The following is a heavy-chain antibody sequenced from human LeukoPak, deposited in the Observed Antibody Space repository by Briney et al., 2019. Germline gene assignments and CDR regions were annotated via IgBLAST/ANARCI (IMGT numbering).Heavy chain of an antibody. CDR1: GFTFSSYA. CDR3: TKDRWELPKRNYMDV. Sequence: GGSLRLSCVASGFTFSSYAMSWVRQAPGKGLEWVSGISGSGVSGAGTYYADSVKGRFTISRDNSKITLYLQMNSLRAEDTAEYYCTKDRWELPKRNYMDVWGKGTTVTVSS. CDR2: ISGSGVSGAGT. J-gene: IGHJ6*03. V-gene: IGHV3-23*01. D-gene: IGHD1-26*01.